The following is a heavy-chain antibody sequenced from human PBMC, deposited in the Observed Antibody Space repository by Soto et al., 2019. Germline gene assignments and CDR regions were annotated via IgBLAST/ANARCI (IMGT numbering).Heavy chain of an antibody. CDR3: ARNLGYCSGGSCEGGIDY. CDR1: GGTFSSYT. CDR2: IIPILGIA. Sequence: ASVKVSCKASGGTFSSYTISWVRQAPGQGLEWMGRIIPILGIANYAQKFQGRVTITADKSTSTAYMELSSLRSEDTAVYYCARNLGYCSGGSCEGGIDYWGQGTLVTVSS. J-gene: IGHJ4*02. D-gene: IGHD2-15*01. V-gene: IGHV1-69*02.